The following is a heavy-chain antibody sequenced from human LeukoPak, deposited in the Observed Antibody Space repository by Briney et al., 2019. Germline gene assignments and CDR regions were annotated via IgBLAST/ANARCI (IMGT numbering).Heavy chain of an antibody. V-gene: IGHV1-8*03. D-gene: IGHD1-1*01. J-gene: IGHJ4*02. CDR2: MNPNSGNT. CDR3: ARRSGGSGTPLGY. Sequence: ASVKVSCKASGYTFTSYDINWARQATGQGLEWMGWMNPNSGNTGYAQKFQGRVTITRNTSISTAYMELSSLRSEDTAVYYCARRSGGSGTPLGYWGQGTLVTVSS. CDR1: GYTFTSYD.